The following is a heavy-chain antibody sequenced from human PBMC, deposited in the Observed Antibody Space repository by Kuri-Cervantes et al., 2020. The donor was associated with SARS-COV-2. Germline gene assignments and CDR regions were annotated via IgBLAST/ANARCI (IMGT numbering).Heavy chain of an antibody. D-gene: IGHD3-10*01. CDR3: ARDRGGHDAFDI. V-gene: IGHV4-59*11. CDR2: IYYSGST. CDR1: GGSISSHY. Sequence: ESLKISCTVSGGSISSHYWSWIRQPPGKGLEWIGYIYYSGSTNYNPSLKSRVTISVDTSKNQFSLKLSSVTAADTAVYYCARDRGGHDAFDIWGQGTMVTVSS. J-gene: IGHJ3*02.